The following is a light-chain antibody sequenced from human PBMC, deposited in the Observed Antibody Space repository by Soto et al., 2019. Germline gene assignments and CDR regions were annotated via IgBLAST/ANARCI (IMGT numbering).Light chain of an antibody. CDR2: DAS. CDR3: QHYNSLPIT. CDR1: QDIRFY. J-gene: IGKJ5*01. Sequence: DIQMTQSPSSLSASLGDRVTITCQATQDIRFYLNWYQHKTGQAPKLLIYDASQLETGVPSRFGGSGSGTDFTFTINTLQPEDIGTYYCQHYNSLPITFGQGTQREIK. V-gene: IGKV1-33*01.